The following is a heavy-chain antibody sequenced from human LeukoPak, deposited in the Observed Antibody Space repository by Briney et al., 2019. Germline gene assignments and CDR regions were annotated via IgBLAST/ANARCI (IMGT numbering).Heavy chain of an antibody. V-gene: IGHV4-39*01. Sequence: PSETLSLTCTVSGGSISSSSYYWGWIRQPPGKGLERIGSIYYSGSTYYNPSLKSRVTISVDTSKNQFSLKLSSVTAADTAVYYCARPGSGGYYYDSSGPYGMDVWGQGTTVTVSS. J-gene: IGHJ6*02. CDR2: IYYSGST. CDR3: ARPGSGGYYYDSSGPYGMDV. D-gene: IGHD3-22*01. CDR1: GGSISSSSYY.